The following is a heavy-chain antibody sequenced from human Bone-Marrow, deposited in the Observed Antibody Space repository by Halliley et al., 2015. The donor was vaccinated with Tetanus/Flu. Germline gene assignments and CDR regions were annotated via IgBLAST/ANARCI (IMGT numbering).Heavy chain of an antibody. J-gene: IGHJ4*02. CDR1: GGSISSGHW. CDR2: MSHSGTT. Sequence: TLSLTCTVSGGSISSGHWWNWVRQTPGKGLEWIGEMSHSGTTNYNPSLKSRVTISVDKPNNQFSLKVSSVTAADTAVYFCARQDGVNFDYWGQGTLVAVSS. V-gene: IGHV4-4*01. CDR3: ARQDGVNFDY. D-gene: IGHD2-21*01.